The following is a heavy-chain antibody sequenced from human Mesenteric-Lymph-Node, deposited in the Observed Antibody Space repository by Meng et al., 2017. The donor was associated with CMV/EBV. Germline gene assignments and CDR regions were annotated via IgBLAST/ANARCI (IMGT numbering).Heavy chain of an antibody. Sequence: ASVKVSCKASGYTFTSYDINWVRQATGQGLEWMGWINPNSGGTNYAQKFQGRVTMTRDTSISTAYMELSRLRSDDTAVYYCARERNNYGMDVWGQGTTVTVSS. CDR1: GYTFTSYD. J-gene: IGHJ6*02. CDR2: INPNSGGT. CDR3: ARERNNYGMDV. V-gene: IGHV1-2*02.